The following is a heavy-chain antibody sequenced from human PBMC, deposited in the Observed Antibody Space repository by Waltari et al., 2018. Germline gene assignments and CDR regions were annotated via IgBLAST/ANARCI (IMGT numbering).Heavy chain of an antibody. CDR3: ARGGLYGQQLLESAFEI. CDR1: GGSFSTYA. Sequence: QVQLVQSGAEVKKPGSSVKVSCKASGGSFSTYAIPWGRQAPGQGLEWMGGIIPMFETANYAQKFQERVTITTEGSMTTAYMELSSLTSEDTAVYYCARGGLYGQQLLESAFEIWGQGTKVTVAS. V-gene: IGHV1-69*05. CDR2: IIPMFETA. J-gene: IGHJ3*02. D-gene: IGHD6-13*01.